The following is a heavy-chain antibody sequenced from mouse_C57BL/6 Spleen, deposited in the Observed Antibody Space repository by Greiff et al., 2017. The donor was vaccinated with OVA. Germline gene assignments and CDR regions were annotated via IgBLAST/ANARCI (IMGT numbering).Heavy chain of an antibody. D-gene: IGHD4-1*01. J-gene: IGHJ1*03. Sequence: VQLKQSGGGLVKPGGSLKLSCAASGFTFSSYAMSWVRQTPEKRLEWVATISAGGSYTYYPDNVKGRFTISRDNAKNNLYLQMSHLKSEDTAMYYCARDTGKNWYFDVWGTGTTVTVSS. CDR1: GFTFSSYA. CDR3: ARDTGKNWYFDV. CDR2: ISAGGSYT. V-gene: IGHV5-4*01.